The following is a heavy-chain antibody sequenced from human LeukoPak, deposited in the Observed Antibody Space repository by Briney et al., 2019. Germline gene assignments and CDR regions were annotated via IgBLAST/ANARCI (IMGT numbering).Heavy chain of an antibody. V-gene: IGHV3-9*01. CDR2: ISWNSGSI. J-gene: IGHJ4*02. D-gene: IGHD3-10*01. Sequence: GGSLRLSCAASGFTFDDYAMHWVRQAPGKGLEWVSGISWNSGSIGYADSVKGRFTISRDNAKNSLYLQMNSLRAEDTAVYYCAREYYYYGSGSSRYWGQGTLVTVSS. CDR3: AREYYYYGSGSSRY. CDR1: GFTFDDYA.